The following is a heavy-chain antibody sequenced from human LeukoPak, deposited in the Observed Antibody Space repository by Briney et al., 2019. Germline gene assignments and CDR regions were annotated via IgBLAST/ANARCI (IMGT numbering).Heavy chain of an antibody. V-gene: IGHV1-24*01. CDR2: FDPEDGET. J-gene: IGHJ2*01. CDR1: GYTLSELS. Sequence: ASVKVSCKVSGYTLSELSMHWVRQTPGKGLEWMGGFDPEDGETIYAEKFQGRVTMTEDTSSETFYMELSRLRSEDTAVYYCARARARWLTWYFDLWGRGTLVTVSS. D-gene: IGHD5-18*01. CDR3: ARARARWLTWYFDL.